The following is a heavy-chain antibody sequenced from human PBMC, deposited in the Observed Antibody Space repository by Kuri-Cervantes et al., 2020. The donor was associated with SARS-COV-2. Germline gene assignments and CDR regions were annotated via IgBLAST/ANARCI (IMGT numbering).Heavy chain of an antibody. CDR1: GGSISSSSYY. D-gene: IGHD5-12*01. J-gene: IGHJ4*02. V-gene: IGHV4-39*01. CDR3: AGRFDEYSGYDVLFFHPIDY. CDR2: IYYSGST. Sequence: ESLKISCTVSGGSISSSSYYWGWIRQPPGKGLEWIGSIYYSGSTYYNPSLKSRVTISVDTSKNQFSLKLSSVTAADTAVYYCAGRFDEYSGYDVLFFHPIDYWGQETLVTVSS.